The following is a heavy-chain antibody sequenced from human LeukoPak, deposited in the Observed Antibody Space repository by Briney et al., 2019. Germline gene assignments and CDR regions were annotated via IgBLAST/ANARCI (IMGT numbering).Heavy chain of an antibody. CDR2: ISTGSSFI. J-gene: IGHJ3*01. V-gene: IGHV3-21*06. CDR3: ARVIATSGVGAFDV. CDR1: AFIFSSYT. Sequence: GGSLRLSCAASAFIFSSYTMNWVRQAPGKGLEWVSSISTGSSFINYAESVKDRFTISRDNAKNSLFLQMNSLRAEDTALYYCARVIATSGVGAFDVWGQGTMVSVSS. D-gene: IGHD6-13*01.